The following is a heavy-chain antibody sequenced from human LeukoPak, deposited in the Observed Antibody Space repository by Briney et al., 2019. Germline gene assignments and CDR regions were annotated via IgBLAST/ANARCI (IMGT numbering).Heavy chain of an antibody. Sequence: PSETLSLTCTVSGGSISSYYWSWIRQPPGKGLEWIGYIYYRGSTNYNPSLKSRVTISVDTSKNQFSLKLSSVTAADTAVYYCARSAYDSSGYYAYHFDYWGQGTLVTVSS. CDR3: ARSAYDSSGYYAYHFDY. CDR2: IYYRGST. J-gene: IGHJ4*02. CDR1: GGSISSYY. D-gene: IGHD3-22*01. V-gene: IGHV4-59*01.